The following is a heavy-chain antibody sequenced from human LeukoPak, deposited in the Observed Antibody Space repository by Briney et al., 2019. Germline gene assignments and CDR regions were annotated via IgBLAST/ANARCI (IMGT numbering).Heavy chain of an antibody. V-gene: IGHV3-30*04. CDR1: RFTFSKYA. CDR3: ARRRGYSGYDLDY. CDR2: ISKDGSTQ. Sequence: PGGSLRLSCAASRFTFSKYAMCWVRQAPGKGLEWVAIISKDGSTQEYAGSVKGRFTISRDNSKNTLFLQMNSLRADDTAVYYCARRRGYSGYDLDYWGQGTLVTVSS. D-gene: IGHD5-12*01. J-gene: IGHJ4*02.